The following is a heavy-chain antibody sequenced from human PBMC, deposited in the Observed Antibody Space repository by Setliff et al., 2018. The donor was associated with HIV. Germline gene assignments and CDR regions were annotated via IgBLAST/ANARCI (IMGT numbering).Heavy chain of an antibody. CDR2: IYTTERI. CDR3: ARPGSSSSYYAMDV. Sequence: SDTLSLTCSFSGGSISGHYWSWIRQTPGKGLEWIATIYTTERISYNPSLRSRVTISVETSQNLFSLRLRSVTAADTGVYYCARPGSSSSYYAMDVWGLGTTVTVSS. J-gene: IGHJ6*02. CDR1: GGSISGHY. D-gene: IGHD3-10*01. V-gene: IGHV4-59*11.